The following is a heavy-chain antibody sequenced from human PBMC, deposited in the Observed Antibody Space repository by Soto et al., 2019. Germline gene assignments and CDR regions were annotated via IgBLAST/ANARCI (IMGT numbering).Heavy chain of an antibody. CDR3: AKDPSSSWFPLYYYYGMDV. D-gene: IGHD6-13*01. V-gene: IGHV3-23*01. CDR2: ISGSGGST. CDR1: GFTFSSYA. Sequence: EVQLLESGGGLVQPGGSLRLSCAASGFTFSSYAMSWVRQAPGKGLEWVSAISGSGGSTYYADSVKGRFTISRDNSKNTLYLQMNSRRAEDTAVYYCAKDPSSSWFPLYYYYGMDVWGQGTTVTVSS. J-gene: IGHJ6*02.